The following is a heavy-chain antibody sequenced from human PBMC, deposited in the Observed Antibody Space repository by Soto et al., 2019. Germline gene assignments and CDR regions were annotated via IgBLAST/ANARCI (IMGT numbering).Heavy chain of an antibody. CDR1: GYTFTTYY. CDR2: INPNGDST. D-gene: IGHD2-15*01. J-gene: IGHJ4*02. Sequence: QVQLVQSGAEVKRPGASVKVSCKASGYTFTTYYMHWVRQAPGQGLEWLGIINPNGDSTTYAQKFQARVTMTRDTSSSTVYLELSSLRSEDTAVYYCARAGYCCGGTCFHGNCDYWGQGTLVTVSA. V-gene: IGHV1-46*01. CDR3: ARAGYCCGGTCFHGNCDY.